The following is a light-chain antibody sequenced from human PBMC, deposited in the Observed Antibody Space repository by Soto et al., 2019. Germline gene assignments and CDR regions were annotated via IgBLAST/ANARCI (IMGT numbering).Light chain of an antibody. Sequence: QSSLTQPRSVSGSPGRSVTISCTGTSSDVGGYKFVSWYQQHPGKVPKRIIYDVRNRPSGVPDRFSGSKSGNTASLTISGLQAEDEADYYCCSYAGSYTYVFGTGTKVTVL. CDR3: CSYAGSYTYV. CDR1: SSDVGGYKF. J-gene: IGLJ1*01. V-gene: IGLV2-11*01. CDR2: DVR.